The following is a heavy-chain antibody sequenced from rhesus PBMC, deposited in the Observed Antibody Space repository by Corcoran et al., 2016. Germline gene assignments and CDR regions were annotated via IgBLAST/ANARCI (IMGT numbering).Heavy chain of an antibody. CDR3: SRCSGADGYVYSFEF. Sequence: QVQLQESGPGLVKPSETLSLTCPVSGASVSSRDWWSWIRQPPGRGLECVGYLRGNMDGLDKNPSLNSRGTISRDTSRNQFSLKLTAVAAADTAVYYCSRCSGADGYVYSFEFWGPGVLVTVSS. J-gene: IGHJ5-1*01. CDR1: GASVSSRDW. CDR2: LRGNMDGL. V-gene: IGHV4-65*01. D-gene: IGHD3-9*01.